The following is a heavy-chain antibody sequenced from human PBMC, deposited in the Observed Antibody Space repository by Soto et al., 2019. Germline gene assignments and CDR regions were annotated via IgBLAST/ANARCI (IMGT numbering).Heavy chain of an antibody. Sequence: LRLSCAASGFTFSSYEMNWVRQAPGKGLEWVSYISSSGSTIYYADSVKGRFTISRDNAKNSLYLQMSSLRAEDTAVYYCARETHYDFWSGYHHPFDYWGQGTLVTVSS. CDR2: ISSSGSTI. D-gene: IGHD3-3*01. J-gene: IGHJ4*02. CDR3: ARETHYDFWSGYHHPFDY. CDR1: GFTFSSYE. V-gene: IGHV3-48*03.